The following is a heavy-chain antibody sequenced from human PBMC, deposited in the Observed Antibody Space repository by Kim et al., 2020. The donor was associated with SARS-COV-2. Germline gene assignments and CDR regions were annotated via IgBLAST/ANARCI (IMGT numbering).Heavy chain of an antibody. Sequence: GGSLRLSCAASGFTFSSYDMHWVRQATGKGLEWVSAIGTAGDTYYPGSVKGRFTISRENAKNSLYLQMNSLRAGDTAVYYCARARRDGYNCYYYYYYMDVWGKGTTVTVSS. CDR2: IGTAGDT. D-gene: IGHD5-12*01. J-gene: IGHJ6*03. V-gene: IGHV3-13*01. CDR3: ARARRDGYNCYYYYYYMDV. CDR1: GFTFSSYD.